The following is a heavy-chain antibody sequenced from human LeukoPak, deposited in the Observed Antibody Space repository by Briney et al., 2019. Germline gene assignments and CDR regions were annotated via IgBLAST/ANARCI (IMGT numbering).Heavy chain of an antibody. CDR3: ARDPAGYDAFDI. D-gene: IGHD3-9*01. J-gene: IGHJ3*02. V-gene: IGHV3-7*04. Sequence: HSGGSLRLSCAASGFTFSTYWMSWVRQAPGKGLEWVANIKQDGSEKYYVDSVKGRFTISRDNAKKSLYLQMNSLRVEDTALYYCARDPAGYDAFDIWGRGKMVTVSS. CDR2: IKQDGSEK. CDR1: GFTFSTYW.